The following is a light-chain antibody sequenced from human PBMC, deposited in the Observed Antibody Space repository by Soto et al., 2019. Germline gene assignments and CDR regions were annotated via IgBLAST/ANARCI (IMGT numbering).Light chain of an antibody. CDR3: SSYTISSTPLYV. CDR2: DVN. J-gene: IGLJ1*01. Sequence: QSVLTQPASVSGSPGQSIATSCTGTSSDVGAYDYVSWYQPHAGKAPKLMIYDVNNRPSGVSNRFSGSKSGNTASLTISGLQAEDEADYYCSSYTISSTPLYVFGTGTKVTVL. CDR1: SSDVGAYDY. V-gene: IGLV2-14*01.